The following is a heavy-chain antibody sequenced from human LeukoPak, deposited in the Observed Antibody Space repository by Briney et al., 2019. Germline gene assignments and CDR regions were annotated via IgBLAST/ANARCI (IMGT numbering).Heavy chain of an antibody. V-gene: IGHV3-33*08. CDR1: GFTFSTYG. J-gene: IGHJ4*02. Sequence: PGGSLRLSCEASGFTFSTYGMHWVRQAPGKGLEWVAVIWYDGSNKYYADSVKGRFTISRDNSKNTLYLQMNSLRAEDTAVYYCARDRGRVVMRPTPSYYFDYWGQGTLVTVSS. D-gene: IGHD3-3*01. CDR2: IWYDGSNK. CDR3: ARDRGRVVMRPTPSYYFDY.